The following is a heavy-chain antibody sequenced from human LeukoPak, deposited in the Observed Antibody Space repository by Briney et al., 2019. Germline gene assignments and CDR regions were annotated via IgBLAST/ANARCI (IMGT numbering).Heavy chain of an antibody. Sequence: ASVKVSCKASGYTFTSYAMHWVRQAPGQRLEWMGWINAGNGNTKYSRKFQGRVTITRDTSASTAYMELSSLRSEDTAVYYCARETLTYCYDSSGYFSWFDPWGQGTLVTVSS. CDR3: ARETLTYCYDSSGYFSWFDP. V-gene: IGHV1-3*01. J-gene: IGHJ5*02. CDR2: INAGNGNT. CDR1: GYTFTSYA. D-gene: IGHD3-22*01.